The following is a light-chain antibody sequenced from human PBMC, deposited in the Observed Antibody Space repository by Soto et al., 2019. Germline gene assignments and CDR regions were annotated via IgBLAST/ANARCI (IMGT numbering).Light chain of an antibody. V-gene: IGLV1-40*01. Sequence: QSVLTQPPSVSGAPGQRVTISCTGSSSNIGAGYDVHWYQQLPGTAPKLLIYGNSNRPSGVPDRFSGSKSGTSASLAITGRQAEDVADYYCQSYGCSRSGYVFGTGTKLTVL. CDR3: QSYGCSRSGYV. CDR2: GNS. J-gene: IGLJ1*01. CDR1: SSNIGAGYD.